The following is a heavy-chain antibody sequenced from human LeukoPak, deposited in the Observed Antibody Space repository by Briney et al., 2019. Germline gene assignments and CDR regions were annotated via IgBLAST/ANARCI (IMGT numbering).Heavy chain of an antibody. Sequence: GRYLRLSCTAAGFTFSSDGMDWARQAPGKRLEWGSRMQHDGSNKYYADSVKGRFTISRDNSKKTLYMQMNSLRGEDTAVYYCAKDWHRAYYDFWSGYDNNAFDIWGQGTMVTVSS. V-gene: IGHV3-30*02. D-gene: IGHD3-3*01. CDR2: MQHDGSNK. CDR3: AKDWHRAYYDFWSGYDNNAFDI. CDR1: GFTFSSDG. J-gene: IGHJ3*02.